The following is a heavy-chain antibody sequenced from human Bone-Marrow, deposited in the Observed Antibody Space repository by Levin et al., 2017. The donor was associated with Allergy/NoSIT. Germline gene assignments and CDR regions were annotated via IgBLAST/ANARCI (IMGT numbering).Heavy chain of an antibody. CDR3: TSSAADYRDFDY. V-gene: IGHV3-72*01. D-gene: IGHD6-13*01. J-gene: IGHJ4*01. Sequence: GGSLRLSCAGSGISFSDHYMDWVRQAPGKGLEWVGRTRNRAQSYSTEYAASVKGRFTLLRDDSENSVYLQMNSLKTEDTAVYYCTSSAADYRDFDYWGQGTLVTVSS. CDR2: TRNRAQSYST. CDR1: GISFSDHY.